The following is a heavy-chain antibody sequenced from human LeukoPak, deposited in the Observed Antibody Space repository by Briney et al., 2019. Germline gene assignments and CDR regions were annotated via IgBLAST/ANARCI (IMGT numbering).Heavy chain of an antibody. V-gene: IGHV3-23*01. CDR1: GFTFSSSA. CDR3: ARDPYSGTYGNTYYYYMDV. D-gene: IGHD1-26*01. CDR2: VSGSGRGENT. J-gene: IGHJ6*03. Sequence: GGSLRLSCAASGFTFSSSAMSWVRQAPGKGLEWVSNVSGSGRGENTYYADSVKGRFTISRDNARNSLYLQMNSLRVEDTAVYYCARDPYSGTYGNTYYYYMDVWGKGTTVTISS.